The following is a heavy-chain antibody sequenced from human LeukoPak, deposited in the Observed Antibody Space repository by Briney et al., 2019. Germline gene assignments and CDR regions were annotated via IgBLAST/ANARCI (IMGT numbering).Heavy chain of an antibody. CDR1: GYTLTELS. CDR3: ATWASRLARGHFDY. V-gene: IGHV1-24*01. D-gene: IGHD6-25*01. J-gene: IGHJ4*02. CDR2: FDPEDGET. Sequence: ASVKVSCKVSGYTLTELSMHWVRQAPGKGLEWMGGFDPEDGETIYAQKFQGRVTMTEDTSTDTAYMELSSLRSEDTAVYYCATWASRLARGHFDYWGQGTLVTVSS.